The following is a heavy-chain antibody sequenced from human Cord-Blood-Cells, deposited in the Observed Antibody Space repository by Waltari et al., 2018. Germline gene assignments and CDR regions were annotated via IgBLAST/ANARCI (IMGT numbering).Heavy chain of an antibody. J-gene: IGHJ3*02. CDR2: ISWNSGCW. D-gene: IGHD3-3*01. CDR3: AKDIVPVYDFWRCYDAFDI. V-gene: IGHV3-9*01. CDR1: GFTFDDYA. Sequence: EVQLVESGGGLVQPGRYLRLSCAASGFTFDDYAMHWVRQAPGKGPEWVAGISWNSGCWCYAKYVKGRFTNSKDTAKNCLYLEMKGLRAEDTALYYCAKDIVPVYDFWRCYDAFDIWGQGTIVTVSS.